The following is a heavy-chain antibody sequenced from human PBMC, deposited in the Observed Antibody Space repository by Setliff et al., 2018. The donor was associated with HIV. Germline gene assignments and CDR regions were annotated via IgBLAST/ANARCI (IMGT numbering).Heavy chain of an antibody. J-gene: IGHJ4*02. CDR3: ARDFRSIRGGYVDYFDN. Sequence: ASVKVSCKASGYTFTGYYIHWVRQSPGQGLEWMGWINPKSGGTTYAQKFQGRVTMTGDTSMSTAYMELSGLRYDDTALYYCARDFRSIRGGYVDYFDNWGQGALVTVSS. V-gene: IGHV1-2*02. D-gene: IGHD6-25*01. CDR2: INPKSGGT. CDR1: GYTFTGYY.